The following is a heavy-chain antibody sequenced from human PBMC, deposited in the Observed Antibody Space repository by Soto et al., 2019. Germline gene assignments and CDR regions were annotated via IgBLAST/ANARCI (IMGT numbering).Heavy chain of an antibody. V-gene: IGHV1-2*04. J-gene: IGHJ6*02. D-gene: IGHD3-10*01. Sequence: ASVKVSCKASGYTFTGYYMHWVRQAPGQGLEWMGWINPNSGGTNYAQKFQGWVTMTRDTSISTAYMELSRLRSDDTAVYYCARVGQLLWFGELSGSPSYGMDVWGQGTTVTVS. CDR2: INPNSGGT. CDR1: GYTFTGYY. CDR3: ARVGQLLWFGELSGSPSYGMDV.